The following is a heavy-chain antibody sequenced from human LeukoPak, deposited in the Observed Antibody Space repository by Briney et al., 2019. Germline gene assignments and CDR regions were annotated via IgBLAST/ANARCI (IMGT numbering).Heavy chain of an antibody. CDR2: IIPIFGTE. V-gene: IGHV1-69*01. Sequence: SVKVSCKASGGTFSSYAISWVRQAPGQGLEWMGGIIPIFGTENYAQKFQGRVTITADESTSTAYMELSSLRSEDTAVYYCARAEREYYYDSSGYYYGAFDIWGQGTMVTVSS. D-gene: IGHD3-22*01. CDR1: GGTFSSYA. J-gene: IGHJ3*02. CDR3: ARAEREYYYDSSGYYYGAFDI.